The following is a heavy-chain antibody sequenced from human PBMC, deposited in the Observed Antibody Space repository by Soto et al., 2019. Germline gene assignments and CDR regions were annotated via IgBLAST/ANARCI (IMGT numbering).Heavy chain of an antibody. Sequence: PSETLSLTCTVSGGSISSGDYYWSWIRQPPGKGLEWIGYIYYSGSTYYNPSLKSRVTISVDTSKNQFSLKLSSVTAADTAVYYCAREGYYYDSSGYYRYNWFDPWGQGTLVT. D-gene: IGHD3-22*01. J-gene: IGHJ5*02. CDR3: AREGYYYDSSGYYRYNWFDP. V-gene: IGHV4-30-4*01. CDR1: GGSISSGDYY. CDR2: IYYSGST.